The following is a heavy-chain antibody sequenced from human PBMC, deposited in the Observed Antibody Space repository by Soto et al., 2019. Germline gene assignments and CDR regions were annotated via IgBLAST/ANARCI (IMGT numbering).Heavy chain of an antibody. CDR3: ASEPSSCNSDSPSHVYQGADV. V-gene: IGHV3-74*01. Sequence: FASLWRQWFCPFPERGVVWVSHINSDGSRTSYADSVKGRLTISRDNAKNTLYLQINSLRAEDTAVYYCASEPSSCNSDSPSHVYQGADVGG. D-gene: IGHD2-2*01. J-gene: IGHJ6*02. CDR1: FASLW. CDR2: INSDGSRT.